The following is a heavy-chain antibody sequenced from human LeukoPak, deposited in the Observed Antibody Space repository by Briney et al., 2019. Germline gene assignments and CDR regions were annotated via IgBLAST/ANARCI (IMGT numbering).Heavy chain of an antibody. J-gene: IGHJ5*02. V-gene: IGHV4-34*01. D-gene: IGHD3-10*01. CDR3: ARQGPRYGSGSYISKNWFDP. Sequence: SETLSLTCAVYGGSFSGYYWSWIRQPPGKGLEWIGEINHSGSTNYNPSLKSRVTISVDTSKNQFSLKLSSVTAADTAVYYCARQGPRYGSGSYISKNWFDPWGQGTLVTVSS. CDR2: INHSGST. CDR1: GGSFSGYY.